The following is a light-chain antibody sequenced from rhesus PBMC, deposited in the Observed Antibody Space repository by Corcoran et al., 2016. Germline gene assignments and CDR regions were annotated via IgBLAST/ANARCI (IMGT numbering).Light chain of an antibody. Sequence: DIQMTQSPSALSASVGDRVTISCRASQNIYSHLAWYQQRPGKAPKLLIYAASNLQTGIPSRRSGSGSGTNFTLTISSLQPEDSATYYCQHYYDNPPTFGGGTKVEIK. J-gene: IGKJ4*01. CDR2: AAS. CDR3: QHYYDNPPT. V-gene: IGKV1S12*01. CDR1: QNIYSH.